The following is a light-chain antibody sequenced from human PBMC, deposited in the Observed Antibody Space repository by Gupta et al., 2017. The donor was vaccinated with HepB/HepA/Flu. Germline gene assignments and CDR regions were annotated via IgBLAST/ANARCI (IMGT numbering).Light chain of an antibody. V-gene: IGLV3-1*01. Sequence: SYEVTQPLSVPVSPGQTASITCSGDKLGDKYACWYQQKPGQSPILVIYQDSKRPSGIPERFSGSNSGNTATLTISGTQAMDESDYYCQAWDSSTVVFGGGTKLTVL. CDR1: KLGDKY. CDR3: QAWDSSTVV. J-gene: IGLJ2*01. CDR2: QDS.